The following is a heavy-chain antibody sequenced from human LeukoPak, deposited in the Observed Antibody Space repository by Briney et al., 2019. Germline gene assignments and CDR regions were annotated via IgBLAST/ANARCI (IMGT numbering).Heavy chain of an antibody. J-gene: IGHJ6*03. Sequence: SETLSLTCTASGGSISSYYWSWIRQPPGKGLEWIGNIYYSGSTNYNPSLKSRVTISVDTSKNQFSLKLSSVSAADTAVYYYARLGGSGSYYYYMDVWGKGTTVTISS. CDR2: IYYSGST. CDR1: GGSISSYY. V-gene: IGHV4-59*01. D-gene: IGHD3-10*01. CDR3: ARLGGSGSYYYYMDV.